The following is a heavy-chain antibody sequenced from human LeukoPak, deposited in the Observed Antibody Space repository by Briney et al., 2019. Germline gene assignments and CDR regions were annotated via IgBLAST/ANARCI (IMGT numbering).Heavy chain of an antibody. CDR1: GFTFSDYY. Sequence: GGTLRLSCAASGFTFSDYYMSWIRQAPGKGLVWVSYISSSGSTIYYADSVKGRFTISSDNAKNSLYLQMNSLRAEDTAVYYCAREGYYYYMDVWGKGTTVTVSS. CDR2: ISSSGSTI. V-gene: IGHV3-11*04. J-gene: IGHJ6*03. CDR3: AREGYYYYMDV.